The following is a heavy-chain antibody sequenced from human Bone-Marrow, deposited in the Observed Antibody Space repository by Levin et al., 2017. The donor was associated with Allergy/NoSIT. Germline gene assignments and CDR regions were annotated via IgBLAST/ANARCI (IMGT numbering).Heavy chain of an antibody. Sequence: SETLSLTCTVSGASVNDYYWSWIRQPPGKGLEWIGYTHHSGNTNGNPSLKSRVTMSVDTATNQFSLSLTSVTAADTAVYYCASHRYTGGEGKVAFAIWGQGTMVTVSS. CDR2: THHSGNT. J-gene: IGHJ3*02. V-gene: IGHV4-59*02. CDR1: GASVNDYY. CDR3: ASHRYTGGEGKVAFAI. D-gene: IGHD2-8*02.